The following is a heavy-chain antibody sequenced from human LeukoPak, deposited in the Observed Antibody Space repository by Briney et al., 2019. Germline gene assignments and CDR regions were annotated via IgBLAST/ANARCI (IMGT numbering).Heavy chain of an antibody. CDR2: ISAYNGNT. CDR3: ARALYGSGSYQDY. J-gene: IGHJ4*02. D-gene: IGHD3-10*01. CDR1: GYTFTSYG. Sequence: ALVKVSCKASGYTFTSYGISWVRQAPGQGLEWMGWISAYNGNTHYAQKLQGRVTMTTDTSTSTVYMELRSLRSDDTAVYYCARALYGSGSYQDYWGQGTLVTVSS. V-gene: IGHV1-18*01.